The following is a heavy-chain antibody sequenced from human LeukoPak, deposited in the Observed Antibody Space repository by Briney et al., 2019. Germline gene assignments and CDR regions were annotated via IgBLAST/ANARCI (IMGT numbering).Heavy chain of an antibody. Sequence: GGSLRLSCAASGFTFSSYEINWVRQAPGKGLEWVSYISSSGSTMYYADSVKGRFTISRDNAKNSLYLQMNSLRAEDTAVYYCARGGYYYDSSAYVSLDFWGQGTLVTVSS. J-gene: IGHJ4*02. CDR1: GFTFSSYE. CDR3: ARGGYYYDSSAYVSLDF. V-gene: IGHV3-48*03. D-gene: IGHD3-22*01. CDR2: ISSSGSTM.